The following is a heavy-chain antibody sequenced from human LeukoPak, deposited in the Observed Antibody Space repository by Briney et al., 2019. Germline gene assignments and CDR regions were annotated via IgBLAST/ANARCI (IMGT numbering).Heavy chain of an antibody. J-gene: IGHJ4*02. Sequence: ASVKVSCKASGYTFTGYYMHWVRQAPGQGLEWMGWINPNSGGTNYAQKFQGRVTMTRDTSISTAYMELSSLRSDDTAVYYCAREDSSSWYLDYWGQGILVTVSS. CDR2: INPNSGGT. CDR1: GYTFTGYY. D-gene: IGHD6-13*01. CDR3: AREDSSSWYLDY. V-gene: IGHV1-2*02.